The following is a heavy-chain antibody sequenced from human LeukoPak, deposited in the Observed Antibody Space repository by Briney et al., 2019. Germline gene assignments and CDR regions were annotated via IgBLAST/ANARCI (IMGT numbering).Heavy chain of an antibody. D-gene: IGHD4-17*01. V-gene: IGHV3-23*01. J-gene: IGHJ2*01. Sequence: GGSLRLSCAASGFTFSTYTMNWVRQAPGKGLEWVSSISKSGDKTYSADSVKGRLTISRDNSKDTLYLQMNSLRAEDTAVYYCAKVQYYGDTDYWYFDLWGRGTLVTVSS. CDR1: GFTFSTYT. CDR3: AKVQYYGDTDYWYFDL. CDR2: ISKSGDKT.